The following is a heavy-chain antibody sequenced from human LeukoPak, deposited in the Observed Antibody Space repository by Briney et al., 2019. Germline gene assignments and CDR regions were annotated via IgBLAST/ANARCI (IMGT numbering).Heavy chain of an antibody. J-gene: IGHJ4*02. D-gene: IGHD3-16*01. Sequence: GGSLRLSCAASGYTFGSYWMYWVRQAPGKGLVWVSRINNDGSSTTYADSVKGRFTISRDNAKNTLYLQMNSLRDDDTAVYYCVRDNGGEHLWGQGTLVTVSS. CDR3: VRDNGGEHL. V-gene: IGHV3-74*01. CDR2: INNDGSST. CDR1: GYTFGSYW.